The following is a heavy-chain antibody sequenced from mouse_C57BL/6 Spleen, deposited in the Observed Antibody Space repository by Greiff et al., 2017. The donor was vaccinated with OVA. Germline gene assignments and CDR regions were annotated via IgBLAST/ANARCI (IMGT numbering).Heavy chain of an antibody. CDR1: GFTFSDYG. D-gene: IGHD6-1*01. V-gene: IGHV5-17*01. CDR2: ISSGSSTI. J-gene: IGHJ4*01. Sequence: EVQLVESGGGLVKPGGSLKLSCAASGFTFSDYGMHWVRQAPEKGLEWVAYISSGSSTIYYADTVKGRFTISRDNAKNTLFLQMTSLRSEDTAMYYCARKDLFYAMDYWGQGTSVTVSS. CDR3: ARKDLFYAMDY.